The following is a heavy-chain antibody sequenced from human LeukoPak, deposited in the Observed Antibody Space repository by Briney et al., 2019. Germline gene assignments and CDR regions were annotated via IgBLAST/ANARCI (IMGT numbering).Heavy chain of an antibody. J-gene: IGHJ4*02. V-gene: IGHV3-23*01. D-gene: IGHD5-12*01. Sequence: GGSLRLSCAASGFTFSSYAMSWVRQAPGKGLEWVSAISGSGGSTYYADSVKGRFTISRDNSRNTLYLQMNSLRAEDTAVYCCAKRNSGWLRGWGQGTLVTVSS. CDR1: GFTFSSYA. CDR3: AKRNSGWLRG. CDR2: ISGSGGST.